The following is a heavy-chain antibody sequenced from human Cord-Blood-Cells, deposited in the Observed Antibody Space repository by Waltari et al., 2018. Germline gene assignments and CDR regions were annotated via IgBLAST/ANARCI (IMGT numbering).Heavy chain of an antibody. D-gene: IGHD6-19*01. CDR2: IIPILGIA. Sequence: QVQLVQSGAEVKKPGSSVKASCQASGGTFSSYAISGLRQAPGKGLEWMGGIIPILGIANYAQKFQGRVTITADESTSTAYMELSSLRSEDTAVYYCARGNSSGWYNWFDPWGQGTLVTVSS. CDR1: GGTFSSYA. J-gene: IGHJ5*02. V-gene: IGHV1-69*04. CDR3: ARGNSSGWYNWFDP.